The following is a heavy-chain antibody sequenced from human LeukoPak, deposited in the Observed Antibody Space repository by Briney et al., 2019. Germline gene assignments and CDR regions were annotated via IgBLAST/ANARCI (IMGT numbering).Heavy chain of an antibody. D-gene: IGHD3-22*01. V-gene: IGHV3-49*04. CDR3: TRDGVYDSSGYPDPY. CDR1: GFTFGDYG. Sequence: GGSRRLACTASGFTFGDYGMSWVRQDPGKGMEWVGFIRSKAYGGTTEYAASVKGRFTISRDDSKSIAYLQMNSLKTEDTAVYYCTRDGVYDSSGYPDPYWGQGTLVTVSS. CDR2: IRSKAYGGTT. J-gene: IGHJ4*02.